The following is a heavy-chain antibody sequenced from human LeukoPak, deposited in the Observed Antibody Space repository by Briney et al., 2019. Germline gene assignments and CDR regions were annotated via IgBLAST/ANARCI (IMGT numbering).Heavy chain of an antibody. CDR2: ISGSGGST. J-gene: IGHJ6*03. D-gene: IGHD6-19*01. Sequence: PGGSLRPSCAASGFTFSSYAMSWVRQAPGKGLEWVSAISGSGGSTYYADSVKGRFTISRDNSKNTLYLQMNSLRAEDTAVYYCANAPYSSGPGYYYYYMDVWGKGTTVTVSS. CDR3: ANAPYSSGPGYYYYYMDV. V-gene: IGHV3-23*01. CDR1: GFTFSSYA.